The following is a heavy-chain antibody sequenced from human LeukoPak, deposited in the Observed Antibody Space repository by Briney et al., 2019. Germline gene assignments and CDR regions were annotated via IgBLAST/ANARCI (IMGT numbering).Heavy chain of an antibody. CDR1: GFTFDDYG. Sequence: SGGSLRLSCAASGFTFDDYGMSWVRQAPGKGLEWVSAVSGSGGSTYYADSVKGRFTISRDNSKNTLYLQMNSLRAEDTAVYYCAKASYGYEGDYWGQGTLVTVSS. D-gene: IGHD5-18*01. J-gene: IGHJ4*02. CDR2: VSGSGGST. CDR3: AKASYGYEGDY. V-gene: IGHV3-23*01.